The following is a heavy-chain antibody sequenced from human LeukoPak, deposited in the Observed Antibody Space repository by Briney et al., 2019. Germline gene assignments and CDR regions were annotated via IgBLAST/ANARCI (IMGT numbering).Heavy chain of an antibody. CDR3: ARHRGYCSSTSCYTAFDY. J-gene: IGHJ4*02. CDR2: IYYSGST. D-gene: IGHD2-2*02. V-gene: IGHV4-30-4*01. CDR1: GGSISSGDYY. Sequence: PSETLSLTCTVSGGSISSGDYYWSWIRQPPGKGLEWIGYIYYSGSTYYNPSLKSRVTISVDTSKNQFSLKLSSVTAADTAVYYCARHRGYCSSTSCYTAFDYWGQGTLVTVSS.